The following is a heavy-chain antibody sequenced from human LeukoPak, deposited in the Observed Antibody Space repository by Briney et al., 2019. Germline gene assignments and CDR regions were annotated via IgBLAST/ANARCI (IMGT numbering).Heavy chain of an antibody. V-gene: IGHV3-30-3*01. Sequence: GGSLRLSCAASGFTFSSYAMHWVRQAPGKGLEWVAVISYDGSNKYYADSVKGRFTISRDNSKNTLYLQMNSLRAENTAVYYCARFAAGGSYYYYMDVWGKGTTVTVSS. CDR3: ARFAAGGSYYYYMDV. CDR1: GFTFSSYA. CDR2: ISYDGSNK. D-gene: IGHD6-25*01. J-gene: IGHJ6*03.